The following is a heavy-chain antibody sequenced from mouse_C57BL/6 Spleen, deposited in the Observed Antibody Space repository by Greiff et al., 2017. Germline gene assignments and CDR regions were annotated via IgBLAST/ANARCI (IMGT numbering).Heavy chain of an antibody. CDR1: GYTFTDYE. CDR3: TSSPPYYYGSSLVDY. V-gene: IGHV1-15*01. D-gene: IGHD1-1*01. Sequence: QVQLQQSGAELVRPGASVTLSCKASGYTFTDYEMHWVKQTPVHGLEWIGAIDPETGGTAYNQKFKGKAILTADKSSSTAYMVLRSLTSEDSAVYYCTSSPPYYYGSSLVDYWGQGTTLTVSS. J-gene: IGHJ2*01. CDR2: IDPETGGT.